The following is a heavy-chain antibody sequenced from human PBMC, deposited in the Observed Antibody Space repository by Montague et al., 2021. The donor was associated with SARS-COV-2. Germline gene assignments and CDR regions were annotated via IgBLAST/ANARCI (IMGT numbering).Heavy chain of an antibody. CDR1: GGSFSDYK. Sequence: SETLYLTCAVYGGSFSDYKWTWIRQSPGKGLERLGQISHSGSANYNPSLKSRVTISVDTAKNQFSLKLTSVHVADTAVYYCTRGAPGYWGQGTLVTVSS. CDR3: TRGAPGY. V-gene: IGHV4-34*01. J-gene: IGHJ4*02. CDR2: ISHSGSA.